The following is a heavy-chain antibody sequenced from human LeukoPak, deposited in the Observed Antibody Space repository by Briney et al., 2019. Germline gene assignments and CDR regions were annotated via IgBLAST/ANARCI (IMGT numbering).Heavy chain of an antibody. V-gene: IGHV3-15*01. CDR1: GLTFSNTW. CDR3: STDSLVPNY. CDR2: IKSKNNGGTT. D-gene: IGHD3-16*01. Sequence: KTGGSLRLSCAVSGLTFSNTWLSWVRQAPCKGLEWVGRIKSKNNGGTTDYAAPGRGRFIISRDDSKNTLYLQMNSLKTEDTGVYYCSTDSLVPNYWGQGTLVTVSS. J-gene: IGHJ4*02.